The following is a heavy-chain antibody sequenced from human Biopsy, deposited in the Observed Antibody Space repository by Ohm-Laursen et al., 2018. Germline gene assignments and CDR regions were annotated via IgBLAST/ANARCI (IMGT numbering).Heavy chain of an antibody. CDR2: INGSGGST. V-gene: IGHV3-23*01. Sequence: SLRLSCAASGFTFSSHAMSWVRQAPGKGPECVSVINGSGGSTYYADPVKGRFTISRDNSTNTLYLQMNSLRAEDTAMYYCARDLYDFCGGCPFDPWGQGTLVTVS. CDR1: GFTFSSHA. J-gene: IGHJ5*02. D-gene: IGHD3-3*01. CDR3: ARDLYDFCGGCPFDP.